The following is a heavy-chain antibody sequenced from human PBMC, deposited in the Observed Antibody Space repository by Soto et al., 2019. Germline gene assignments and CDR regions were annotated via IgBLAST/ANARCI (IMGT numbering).Heavy chain of an antibody. J-gene: IGHJ4*02. CDR1: GFTFSSYA. Sequence: EVQLLESGGGLVQPGGSLRLSCAASGFTFSSYAMSWVRQAPGKGLEWVSAISGSGGSTYYADSVKGRFTISRDNSKNTLYLQMNSRRAEDTAVYYCATALWFGELLFDYWGQGTLVTVAA. CDR3: ATALWFGELLFDY. V-gene: IGHV3-23*01. D-gene: IGHD3-10*01. CDR2: ISGSGGST.